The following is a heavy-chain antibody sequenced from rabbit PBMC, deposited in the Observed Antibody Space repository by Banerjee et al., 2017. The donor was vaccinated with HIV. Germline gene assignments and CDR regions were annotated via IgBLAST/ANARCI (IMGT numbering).Heavy chain of an antibody. CDR1: GFDFSSNA. CDR2: IDLGNSGNT. CDR3: ARDLAGVIGWNFNL. Sequence: QEQLVESGGGLVQPEGSLTLTCKASGFDFSSNAMCWVRQAPGKGPEWIGCIDLGNSGNTWYASWAKGRFTISKTSSTTVTLQMTSLTAADTATYFCARDLAGVIGWNFNLWGPGTLVTVS. D-gene: IGHD4-1*01. J-gene: IGHJ4*01. V-gene: IGHV1S45*01.